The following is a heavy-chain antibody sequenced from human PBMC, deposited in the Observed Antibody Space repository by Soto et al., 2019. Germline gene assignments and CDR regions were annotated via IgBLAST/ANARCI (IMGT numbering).Heavy chain of an antibody. V-gene: IGHV4-59*08. Sequence: SETLSLTCTVSGGYISSYYWSWIRQPPGKGLEWIGYIYYSGSTNYNPSLKSRVTISVDTSKNQFSLKLSSVTAADTAVYYCATAIYSYGSFDYWGQGTLVTVSS. CDR2: IYYSGST. J-gene: IGHJ4*02. D-gene: IGHD5-18*01. CDR1: GGYISSYY. CDR3: ATAIYSYGSFDY.